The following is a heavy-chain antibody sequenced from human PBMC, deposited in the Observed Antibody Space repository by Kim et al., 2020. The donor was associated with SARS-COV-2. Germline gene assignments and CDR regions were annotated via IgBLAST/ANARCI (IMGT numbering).Heavy chain of an antibody. J-gene: IGHJ3*02. Sequence: GGSLRLSCAASGFTFSSYAMSWVRQAPGKGLEWVADIRGSGGGKYYVDSVKGRFTISRDKSKNTLYLQMNSLRAEDTAVYYCATPVLRYCDWLLTDYAFDIWGQGTMVTVSS. CDR2: IRGSGGGK. CDR1: GFTFSSYA. V-gene: IGHV3-23*01. CDR3: ATPVLRYCDWLLTDYAFDI. D-gene: IGHD3-9*01.